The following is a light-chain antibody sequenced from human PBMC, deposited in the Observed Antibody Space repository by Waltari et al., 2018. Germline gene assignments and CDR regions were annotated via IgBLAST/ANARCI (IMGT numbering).Light chain of an antibody. CDR2: AAS. J-gene: IGKJ2*01. CDR3: QQSYSTPYT. Sequence: ITCRASQSISSYLNWYQQKPGKAPKLLIYAASSLQSGVPSRFSGSGSGTDFTLTISSLQPEDFATYYCQQSYSTPYTFGQGTKLEIK. V-gene: IGKV1-39*01. CDR1: QSISSY.